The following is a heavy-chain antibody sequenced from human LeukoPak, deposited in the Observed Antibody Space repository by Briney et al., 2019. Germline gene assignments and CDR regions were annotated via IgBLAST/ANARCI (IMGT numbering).Heavy chain of an antibody. CDR1: GGSISSYY. D-gene: IGHD4-11*01. CDR3: ARDRPLYSIYAHNWFDP. J-gene: IGHJ5*02. Sequence: SSETLSLTCTVSGGSISSYYWSWIPQPPGQGREWIGYIYYSGTTNYNPSLKSRGPVSVDTSKNQFSRKLSSVTAADTAVDYCARDRPLYSIYAHNWFDPWGQGTLVTVSS. CDR2: IYYSGTT. V-gene: IGHV4-59*01.